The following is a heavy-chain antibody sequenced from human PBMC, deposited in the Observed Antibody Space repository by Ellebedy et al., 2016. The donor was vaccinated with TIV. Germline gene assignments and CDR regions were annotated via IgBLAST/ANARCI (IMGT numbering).Heavy chain of an antibody. V-gene: IGHV4-34*01. CDR2: INHSGST. D-gene: IGHD3-16*01. CDR1: GGSFSGYY. Sequence: SETLSLXXAVYGGSFSGYYWSWIRQPPGKGLEWIGEINHSGSTNYNPSLKSRVTISVDTSKNQFSLKLSSVTAADTAVYYCAREQGGRFDPWGQGTLVTVSS. CDR3: AREQGGRFDP. J-gene: IGHJ5*02.